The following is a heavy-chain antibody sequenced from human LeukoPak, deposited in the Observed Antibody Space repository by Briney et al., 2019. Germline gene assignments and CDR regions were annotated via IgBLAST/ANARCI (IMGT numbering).Heavy chain of an antibody. CDR1: GGPFSGYY. J-gene: IGHJ4*02. Sequence: SETLSLTCAVYGGPFSGYYWSWIRQPPGKGLEWIGEINHSGSTNYNPSLKSRVTISVDTSKNQFSLKLSSVTAADTAVYYCARGTYPLYYDSSGYYRYWGQGTLVTVSS. CDR3: ARGTYPLYYDSSGYYRY. CDR2: INHSGST. V-gene: IGHV4-34*01. D-gene: IGHD3-22*01.